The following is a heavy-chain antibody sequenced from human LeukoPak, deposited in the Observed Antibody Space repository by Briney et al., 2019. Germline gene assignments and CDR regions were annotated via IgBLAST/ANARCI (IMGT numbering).Heavy chain of an antibody. CDR2: INSDGSST. D-gene: IGHD6-19*01. V-gene: IGHV3-74*01. CDR3: ARAIAVAGMGTFDY. CDR1: GFTFSSYW. J-gene: IGHJ4*02. Sequence: GGSLRLSCAASGFTFSSYWMHWVRQAPGKGLVWVSRINSDGSSTSYADSVKGRFTISRDNSKNTLYLQMNSLRAEDTAVYYCARAIAVAGMGTFDYWGQGTLVTVSS.